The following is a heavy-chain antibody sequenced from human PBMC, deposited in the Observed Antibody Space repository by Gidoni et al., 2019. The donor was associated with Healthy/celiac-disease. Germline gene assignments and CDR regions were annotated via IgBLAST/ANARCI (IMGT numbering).Heavy chain of an antibody. J-gene: IGHJ5*02. V-gene: IGHV3-9*01. CDR2: ISWNSGSI. CDR3: AKDDGNWGSGWYPNWFDP. D-gene: IGHD6-19*01. CDR1: GFTFDDYA. Sequence: EVQLVESGGGLVQPGRSLRLSCAASGFTFDDYAMHWVRQAPGKGLEWVSGISWNSGSIGYADSVKGRFTISRDNAKNSLYLQMNSLRAEDTALYYCAKDDGNWGSGWYPNWFDPWGQGTLVTVSS.